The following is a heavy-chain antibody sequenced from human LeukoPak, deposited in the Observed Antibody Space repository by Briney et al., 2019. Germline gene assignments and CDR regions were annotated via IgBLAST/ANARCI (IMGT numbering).Heavy chain of an antibody. V-gene: IGHV4-34*01. CDR2: INHSGST. Sequence: TPSLPSSVYGGSFIGYYWSWIRQPPGKGLEWIGGINHSGSTNYNPSLKSRVTISVDTSKNQFSLKLSSVTAADTAVYYCARAPSSLGIPEGYFDYWGQGTLVTVSS. D-gene: IGHD6-6*01. J-gene: IGHJ4*02. CDR1: GGSFIGYY. CDR3: ARAPSSLGIPEGYFDY.